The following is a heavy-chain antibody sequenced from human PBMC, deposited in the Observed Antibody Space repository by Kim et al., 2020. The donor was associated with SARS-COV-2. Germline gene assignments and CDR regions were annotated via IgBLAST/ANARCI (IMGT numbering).Heavy chain of an antibody. V-gene: IGHV3-33*01. CDR2: NR. CDR3: ARNIENYLDY. Sequence: NRYSADAEKGRFTISRNNSKSTLYLQMNSLRAEDTAVYYCARNIENYLDYWGQGTLVTVSS. J-gene: IGHJ4*02.